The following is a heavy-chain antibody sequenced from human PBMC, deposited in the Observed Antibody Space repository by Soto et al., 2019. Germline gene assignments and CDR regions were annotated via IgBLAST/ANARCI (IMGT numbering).Heavy chain of an antibody. V-gene: IGHV1-18*01. D-gene: IGHD4-17*01. CDR2: ISAYNGNT. J-gene: IGHJ6*02. CDR1: GYTFTSYA. Sequence: VASVKVSCKASGYTFTSYAISWVRQAPGQGLEWMGWISAYNGNTNYAQKLQGRVTMTTDTSTSTAYMELRSLRSDDTAVYYCAREDGTTVVTSENYYYYYGMDVWGQGTTVTVSS. CDR3: AREDGTTVVTSENYYYYYGMDV.